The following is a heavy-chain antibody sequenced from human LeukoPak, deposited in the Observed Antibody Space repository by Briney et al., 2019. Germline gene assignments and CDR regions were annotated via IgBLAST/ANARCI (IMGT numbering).Heavy chain of an antibody. CDR2: INSDGSST. Sequence: GGSLRLSCAASGFTFSSYWMHWVRQAPGKGLVWVSRINSDGSSTSYADSVKGRFTISRDNAKNTLYLQMNSLRAEDTAVYYCARDMFPVTTPHYYYGMDVWGQGTTVTVSS. V-gene: IGHV3-74*01. D-gene: IGHD4-17*01. CDR1: GFTFSSYW. CDR3: ARDMFPVTTPHYYYGMDV. J-gene: IGHJ6*02.